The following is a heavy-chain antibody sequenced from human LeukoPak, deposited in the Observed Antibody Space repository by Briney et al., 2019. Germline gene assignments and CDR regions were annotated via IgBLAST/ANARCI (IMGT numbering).Heavy chain of an antibody. Sequence: QPGGSLRLSCAASGFTLSSYWMSWVRQAPGKGLEWVANIKYDGSEIYYVDSVKGRFTISRDIAKNSQNLQMNGLRAEDTAVYYCARDIAAAGLFFDYWGQGTLVTVSS. J-gene: IGHJ4*02. CDR2: IKYDGSEI. CDR3: ARDIAAAGLFFDY. CDR1: GFTLSSYW. V-gene: IGHV3-7*01. D-gene: IGHD6-13*01.